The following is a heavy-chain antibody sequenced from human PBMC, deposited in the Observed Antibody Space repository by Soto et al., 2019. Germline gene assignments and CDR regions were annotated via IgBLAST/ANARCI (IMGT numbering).Heavy chain of an antibody. V-gene: IGHV4-30-4*01. CDR3: ARDLAYCASGSCYAKWGS. Sequence: SETLSLTCTVSGGTITSDDYHWTWIRQPPGKGLEWIGFIYYSGTYYNPSLRGRVTISVDTSKNEFSLKLSSVTAADTAVYYCARDLAYCASGSCYAKWGSWGQGTLVAVSS. D-gene: IGHD2-15*01. CDR2: IYYSGT. CDR1: GGTITSDDYH. J-gene: IGHJ4*02.